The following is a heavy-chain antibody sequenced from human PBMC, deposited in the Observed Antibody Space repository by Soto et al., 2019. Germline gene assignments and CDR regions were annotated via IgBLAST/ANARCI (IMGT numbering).Heavy chain of an antibody. CDR3: ARPEVRGYGSGSYYAPFHP. J-gene: IGHJ5*02. Sequence: GGSLRLSCAASGFTFSDYYMSWIRQAPGKGLEWVSHISSSGSTIYYADSVKGRFTISRDNAKNSLYLQMNSLRAEDTAMYYCARPEVRGYGSGSYYAPFHPWGQGTLVTVS. CDR2: ISSSGSTI. V-gene: IGHV3-11*01. CDR1: GFTFSDYY. D-gene: IGHD3-22*01.